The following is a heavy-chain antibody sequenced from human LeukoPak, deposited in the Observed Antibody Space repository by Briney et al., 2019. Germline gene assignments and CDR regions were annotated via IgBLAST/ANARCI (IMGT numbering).Heavy chain of an antibody. Sequence: GGSLRLSCAASGFPLSNYWMSWVHQAPGKGLEWVANIKQDGSERYYVDSVKGRFAISRDNAENSLYLQMNSLRAEDTAVYYCARYGNGAWLAHYSFDIWGQGTMVTVSS. CDR3: ARYGNGAWLAHYSFDI. CDR1: GFPLSNYW. J-gene: IGHJ3*02. CDR2: IKQDGSER. V-gene: IGHV3-7*01. D-gene: IGHD6-19*01.